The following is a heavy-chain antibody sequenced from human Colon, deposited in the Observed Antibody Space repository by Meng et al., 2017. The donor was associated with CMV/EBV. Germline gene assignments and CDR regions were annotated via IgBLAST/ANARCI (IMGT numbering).Heavy chain of an antibody. CDR2: INVYDGDA. CDR1: GYSFISYS. J-gene: IGHJ6*02. CDR3: VRDDSSPGMDA. V-gene: IGHV1-18*01. Sequence: GESLKISCKASGYSFISYSITWVRHVPGQGLEWMGWINVYDGDAKYAQKLQGRVTLTRDTATNTAYMELSGLTSDDSGVYFCVRDDSSPGMDAWGQGTTVTVSS. D-gene: IGHD3-22*01.